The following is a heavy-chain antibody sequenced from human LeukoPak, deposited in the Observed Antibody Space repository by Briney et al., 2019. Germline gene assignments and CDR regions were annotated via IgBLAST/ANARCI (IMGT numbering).Heavy chain of an antibody. J-gene: IGHJ4*02. CDR1: GGSISSNSYD. CDR3: ASSKKGGGSGY. V-gene: IGHV4-61*02. Sequence: PSETLSLTCTVSGGSISSNSYDWSWIRQPAGKGLEWIWRIYTSGTTNYNPSLKRRVTISVDTSKHQFPLKPKSVTAADTAVYFCASSKKGGGSGYWGQGTLVTVSS. D-gene: IGHD2-15*01. CDR2: IYTSGTT.